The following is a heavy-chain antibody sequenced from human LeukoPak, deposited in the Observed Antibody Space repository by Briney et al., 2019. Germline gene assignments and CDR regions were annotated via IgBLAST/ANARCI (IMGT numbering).Heavy chain of an antibody. Sequence: GASVKVSCKASGGTFSSYAISWVRQAPGQGLEWMGGIIPIFGTANYAQKFQGRVTITADESTSTAYIEMSSLKSEDTAVYYCASLPLDIVVVPAAPALHYYYYYMDVWGKGTTVTVAS. CDR1: GGTFSSYA. CDR3: ASLPLDIVVVPAAPALHYYYYYMDV. CDR2: IIPIFGTA. J-gene: IGHJ6*03. D-gene: IGHD2-2*03. V-gene: IGHV1-69*13.